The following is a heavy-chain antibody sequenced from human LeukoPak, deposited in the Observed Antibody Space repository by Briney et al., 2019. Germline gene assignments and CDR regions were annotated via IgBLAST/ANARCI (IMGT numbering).Heavy chain of an antibody. J-gene: IGHJ4*02. CDR2: ISYDGSNK. D-gene: IGHD1-26*01. V-gene: IGHV3-30-3*01. CDR3: ARDQVGPLDY. CDR1: GFTFSSYA. Sequence: AGGSLRLSCAASGFTFSSYAMLWVRQAPGKGLEWVAVISYDGSNKYYADSVKGRFTISRDNSKNTLYLQMNSLRAEDTAVYYCARDQVGPLDYWGQGTLVTVSS.